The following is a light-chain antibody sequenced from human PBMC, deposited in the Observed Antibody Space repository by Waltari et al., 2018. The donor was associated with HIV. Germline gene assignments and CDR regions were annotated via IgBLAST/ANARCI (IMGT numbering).Light chain of an antibody. Sequence: QSALTQPRSLSGSPGQSVTTSCTGTSSDVGCYNYVSWYQHHPGKAPNLILYDFSERPSGVPDRFSGSKSGNTASLTISGLQAEDEADYYCCSYAGTYTFVVFGGGTKLTVL. J-gene: IGLJ2*01. CDR3: CSYAGTYTFVV. V-gene: IGLV2-11*01. CDR1: SSDVGCYNY. CDR2: DFS.